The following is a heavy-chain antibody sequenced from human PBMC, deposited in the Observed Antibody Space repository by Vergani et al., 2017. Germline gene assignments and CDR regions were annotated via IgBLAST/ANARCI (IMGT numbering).Heavy chain of an antibody. Sequence: QVQLQESGPGLVKPSETLSLTCTVSGGSISSYYWSWIRQPPGKGLEWIGYIYYSGSTNYNPSLKSRVTISVDTSKNQFSLKLSSVTAADTAVYYCACNAPHSSSWDFDLWGRGTLVTVSS. V-gene: IGHV4-59*01. CDR1: GGSISSYY. D-gene: IGHD6-13*01. J-gene: IGHJ2*01. CDR2: IYYSGST. CDR3: ACNAPHSSSWDFDL.